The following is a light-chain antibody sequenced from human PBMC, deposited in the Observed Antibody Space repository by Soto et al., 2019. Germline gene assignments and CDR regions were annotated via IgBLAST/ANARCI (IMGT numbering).Light chain of an antibody. CDR3: QQYNNWPPWT. CDR2: GAS. V-gene: IGKV3-15*01. CDR1: QSVSSN. J-gene: IGKJ1*01. Sequence: EIVMTQSPATLSVSPGERATLSCRASQSVSSNLAWYQQKPGQAPRLLIYGASTRATGIPVRFSGSGSGTEFTLTISSLQSEDFAFYYWQQYNNWPPWTFGRGTKVEIK.